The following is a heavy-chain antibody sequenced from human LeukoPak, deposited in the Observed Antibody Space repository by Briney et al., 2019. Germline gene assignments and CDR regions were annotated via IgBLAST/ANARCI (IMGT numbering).Heavy chain of an antibody. CDR2: INPNSGGT. Sequence: GASVKVSCKASGYTFTGYYMHWVRQAPGQGLEWMGWINPNSGGTNYAQKFQGRVTMTRDTSISTAYMELSRLRSDDTAVYYCARVNRYSYGGLGYYMDVWGKGTTVTVSS. V-gene: IGHV1-2*02. D-gene: IGHD5-18*01. CDR1: GYTFTGYY. J-gene: IGHJ6*03. CDR3: ARVNRYSYGGLGYYMDV.